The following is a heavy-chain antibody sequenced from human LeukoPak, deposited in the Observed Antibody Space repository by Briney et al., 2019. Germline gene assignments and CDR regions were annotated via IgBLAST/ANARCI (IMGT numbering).Heavy chain of an antibody. Sequence: SETLSLTRTVSGGSISSYYWSWIRQPAGKGLEWIGRIYTSGSTNCNPSLKSRVTMSVDTSKNQFSLKLSSVTAADTAVYYCARGTYYYDSLGAFDIWGQGTMVTVSS. CDR1: GGSISSYY. CDR3: ARGTYYYDSLGAFDI. CDR2: IYTSGST. D-gene: IGHD3-22*01. V-gene: IGHV4-4*07. J-gene: IGHJ3*02.